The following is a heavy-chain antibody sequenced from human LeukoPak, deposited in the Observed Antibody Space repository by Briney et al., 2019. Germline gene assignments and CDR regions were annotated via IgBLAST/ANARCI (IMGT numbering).Heavy chain of an antibody. Sequence: SVTLSLTCTVSGGSISSGDYYWSWTRQPPGKDLEWIGYISYIGSTYYNPALNNRVSISLHTSKKQFSLKLSSVTAADTAVYYCSRAYDSSGYYYSFDYWGQGTLVTVSP. D-gene: IGHD3-22*01. CDR3: SRAYDSSGYYYSFDY. V-gene: IGHV4-30-4*01. CDR2: ISYIGST. J-gene: IGHJ4*02. CDR1: GGSISSGDYY.